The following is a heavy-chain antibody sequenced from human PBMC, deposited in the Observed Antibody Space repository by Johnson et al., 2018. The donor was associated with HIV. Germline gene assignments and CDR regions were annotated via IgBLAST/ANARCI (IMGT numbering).Heavy chain of an antibody. D-gene: IGHD3-22*01. Sequence: EVQLVESGGGVVRPGGSLRLSCAASGFSFDDYGMSWVRQAPGKGLEWVSGIIWNGGSTGYADSVKGRFTISRDNAKNSLYLQMNSLRAEDTAVYYCARGVRDSSGYPFAFDIWGQWTMVSVSS. J-gene: IGHJ3*02. CDR2: IIWNGGST. CDR1: GFSFDDYG. V-gene: IGHV3-20*04. CDR3: ARGVRDSSGYPFAFDI.